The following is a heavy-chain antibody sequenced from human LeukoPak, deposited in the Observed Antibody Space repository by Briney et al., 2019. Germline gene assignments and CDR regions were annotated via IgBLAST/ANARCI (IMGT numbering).Heavy chain of an antibody. V-gene: IGHV3-9*01. CDR1: GFTFDDYA. CDR2: ISWNSGSI. D-gene: IGHD1-26*01. Sequence: GGSLRLSCAASGFTFDDYAMHWVRQAPGKGLEWVSGISWNSGSIGYADSVKGRFPTSRDNAKNSLYLQMNSLRAEDTALYYCAKSGSGSYYGFFDYWGQGTLVTVSS. CDR3: AKSGSGSYYGFFDY. J-gene: IGHJ4*02.